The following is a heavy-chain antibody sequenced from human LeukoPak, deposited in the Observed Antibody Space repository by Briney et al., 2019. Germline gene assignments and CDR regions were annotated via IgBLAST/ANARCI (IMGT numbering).Heavy chain of an antibody. J-gene: IGHJ5*02. D-gene: IGHD3-22*01. Sequence: SVKVSCKASGGTLSSYTISWVRQPPGQGLEWMGRIIPILGIANYAQKFQGRVTITADKSTSTAYMELSSLRSEDTAVYYCTYYYDSSGYYGGFDPWGQGTLVTVSS. CDR1: GGTLSSYT. V-gene: IGHV1-69*02. CDR3: TYYYDSSGYYGGFDP. CDR2: IIPILGIA.